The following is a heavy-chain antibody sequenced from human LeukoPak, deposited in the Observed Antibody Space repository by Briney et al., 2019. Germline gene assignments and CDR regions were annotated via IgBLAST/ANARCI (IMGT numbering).Heavy chain of an antibody. J-gene: IGHJ4*02. CDR3: AREDYGDYHRPKPGFDY. D-gene: IGHD4-17*01. V-gene: IGHV1-69*05. CDR1: GGTSSSYA. Sequence: ASVKVSCKASGGTSSSYAISWVRQAPGQGLEWMGGIIPIFGTANYAQKFHGRVTITTDESTSTAYMELSSLRSEDTAVYYCAREDYGDYHRPKPGFDYWGQGTLVTVSS. CDR2: IIPIFGTA.